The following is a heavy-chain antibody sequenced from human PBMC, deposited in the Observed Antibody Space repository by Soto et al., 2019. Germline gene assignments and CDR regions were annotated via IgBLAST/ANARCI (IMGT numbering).Heavy chain of an antibody. CDR1: GYTFTSYG. V-gene: IGHV1-18*04. J-gene: IGHJ4*02. CDR3: ARGGLYSSSWYYGY. CDR2: ISAYNGNT. D-gene: IGHD6-13*01. Sequence: ASVEVSCKASGYTFTSYGIRWVRQAPGQGLEWMGWISAYNGNTNYAQKLQGRVTMTTDTSTSTAYMELRSLRSDDTAVYYCARGGLYSSSWYYGYWGQGTLVTVSS.